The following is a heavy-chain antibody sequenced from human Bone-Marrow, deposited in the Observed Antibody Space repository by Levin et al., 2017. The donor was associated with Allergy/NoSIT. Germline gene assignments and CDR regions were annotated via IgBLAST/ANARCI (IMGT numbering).Heavy chain of an antibody. CDR2: IYHSGAT. Sequence: SPTLSLTCSVSGDSISSAYWSWIRQAPGKGLEWIGYIYHSGATNYNPSLKSRVSISLDTSRNQFSLSLSSVTAADTAVYFCAREKITGWFATNWFDPWGQGILVTVSS. J-gene: IGHJ5*02. CDR3: AREKITGWFATNWFDP. D-gene: IGHD3-10*01. CDR1: GDSISSAY. V-gene: IGHV4-59*01.